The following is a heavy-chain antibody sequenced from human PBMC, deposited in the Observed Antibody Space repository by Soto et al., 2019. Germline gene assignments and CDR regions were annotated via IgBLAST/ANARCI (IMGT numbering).Heavy chain of an antibody. V-gene: IGHV6-1*01. J-gene: IGHJ5*02. D-gene: IGHD5-12*01. Sequence: SQTLSLTCAISGDSVSSNTASWNWIRQSPSGGLEWLGRTYSRSKWYNDYAVSVKSRIIINPDTSNNQFSLQLNSVTPEDTAVYFCAKGDNLGPKTGYAFDPWGQGIMVTVSS. CDR3: AKGDNLGPKTGYAFDP. CDR2: TYSRSKWYN. CDR1: GDSVSSNTAS.